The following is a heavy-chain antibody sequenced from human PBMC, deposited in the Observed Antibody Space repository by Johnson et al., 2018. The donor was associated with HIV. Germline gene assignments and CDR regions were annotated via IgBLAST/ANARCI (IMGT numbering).Heavy chain of an antibody. V-gene: IGHV3-73*01. CDR3: ARGVDGAFDI. Sequence: EVQLVESGGGVVQPGRSLRLSCAASGFTFSGSAMHWVRQASGNGLEWVGRIRSKANSYATAYAASVQGRFTISRDNSKNTLYLKMNSLRAEDTAVYYCARGVDGAFDIWGQGTMVTVSS. CDR1: GFTFSGSA. D-gene: IGHD3-10*01. J-gene: IGHJ3*02. CDR2: IRSKANSYAT.